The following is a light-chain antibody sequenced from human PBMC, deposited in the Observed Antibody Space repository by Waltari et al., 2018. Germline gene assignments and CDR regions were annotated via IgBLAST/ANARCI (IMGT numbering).Light chain of an antibody. J-gene: IGKJ2*01. CDR2: SAS. V-gene: IGKV1-NL1*01. CDR1: RGIGVS. Sequence: WCARRGIGVSVAWYQQKRGQAPRLLVHSASTRHSGVPLRFSGGGSGTQYTLTISSLQPEDCATYYCQQYYERPHTFGQGTRVEI. CDR3: QQYYERPHT.